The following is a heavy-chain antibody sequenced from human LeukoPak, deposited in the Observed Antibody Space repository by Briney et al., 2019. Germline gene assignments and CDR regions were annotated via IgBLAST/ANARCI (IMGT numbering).Heavy chain of an antibody. Sequence: PGGSLRLSCAASGFTFSSYGMHWVRQAPGKGLEWVAVISYDGSNKYYADSVKGRFTISRDNSKNTLYLQMNSLRAEDTAVYYCAKSGREGATNYWGQGTLVTVFS. CDR2: ISYDGSNK. CDR3: AKSGREGATNY. V-gene: IGHV3-30*18. D-gene: IGHD1-26*01. J-gene: IGHJ4*02. CDR1: GFTFSSYG.